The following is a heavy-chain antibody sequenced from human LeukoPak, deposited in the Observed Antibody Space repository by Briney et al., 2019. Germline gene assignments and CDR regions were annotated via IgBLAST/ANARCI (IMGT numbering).Heavy chain of an antibody. J-gene: IGHJ4*02. CDR2: IKQDGSEK. CDR3: AKDLRTTGLPKRQDY. D-gene: IGHD1-1*01. CDR1: GFTFSSYW. Sequence: PGGSLRLSCAASGFTFSSYWMSWVRQAPGKGLEWVANIKQDGSEKYYADSVKGRFTISRDNSKNTLYLQMNSLRAEDTAVYYCAKDLRTTGLPKRQDYWGQGTLVTVSS. V-gene: IGHV3-7*03.